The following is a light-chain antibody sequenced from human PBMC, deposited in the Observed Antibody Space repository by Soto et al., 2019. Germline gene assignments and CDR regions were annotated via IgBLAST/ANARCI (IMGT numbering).Light chain of an antibody. CDR3: LQYNNWPPLT. CDR1: QSVSSN. Sequence: EIVMTQSPATLSVSPGERATLSCRASQSVSSNLAWYQQKPGQAPSLLIYGASTRATGIPARFSGSGSGTEFTLTISSLQSEDFALYFCLQYNNWPPLTFGGGTKVEIK. J-gene: IGKJ4*01. CDR2: GAS. V-gene: IGKV3-15*01.